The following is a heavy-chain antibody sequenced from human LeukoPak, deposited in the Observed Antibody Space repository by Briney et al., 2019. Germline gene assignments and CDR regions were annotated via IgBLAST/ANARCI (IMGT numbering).Heavy chain of an antibody. J-gene: IGHJ4*02. CDR3: ASESYYDILTGSPSYYFNY. D-gene: IGHD3-9*01. Sequence: PSETLSLTCTVSGGSISSSSYYWGWIRQPPGKGLEWIGSIYYSGSTYYNPSLKRRVTISVDTSKNQFSLKLSSVTAADTAVYYCASESYYDILTGSPSYYFNYWGQGTLVTVSS. V-gene: IGHV4-39*01. CDR2: IYYSGST. CDR1: GGSISSSSYY.